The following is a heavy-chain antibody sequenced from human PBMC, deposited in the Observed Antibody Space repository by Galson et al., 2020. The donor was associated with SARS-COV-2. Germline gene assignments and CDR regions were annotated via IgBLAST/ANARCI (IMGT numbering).Heavy chain of an antibody. CDR3: VRRNWQSGAFDI. Sequence: GESLKISCAASGFTFSTYDMHWVRQTTGKGLEWVSAIRTADDTHYSGSVKGRFTISRENAKNSLYLQMNSLRVGDTAVYYCVRRNWQSGAFDIWGQGTMVIVSS. V-gene: IGHV3-13*01. CDR1: GFTFSTYD. J-gene: IGHJ3*02. CDR2: IRTADDT. D-gene: IGHD6-25*01.